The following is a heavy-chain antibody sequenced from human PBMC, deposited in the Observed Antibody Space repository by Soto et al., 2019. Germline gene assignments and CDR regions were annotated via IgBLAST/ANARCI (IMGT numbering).Heavy chain of an antibody. Sequence: EVHLVESGGGLVQPGGSLRLSRAASGFTVGNNYMSWVRQAPGKGLEWVSIIHRGGSTSYADSVKGRFTISRDSSKNILYLQINGLTADDTAVYYCARSANTYGSPFDYWGQGALVTVSS. CDR2: IHRGGST. D-gene: IGHD3-10*01. J-gene: IGHJ4*02. CDR1: GFTVGNNY. V-gene: IGHV3-66*01. CDR3: ARSANTYGSPFDY.